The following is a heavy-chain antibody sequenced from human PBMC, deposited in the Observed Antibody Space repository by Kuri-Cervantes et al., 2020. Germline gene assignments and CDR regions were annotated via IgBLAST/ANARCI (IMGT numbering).Heavy chain of an antibody. Sequence: GGSLRLSCAASGFTFSSYDMHWVRQAPGKGLEWVSAISGSGGSTYYADSVKGRFTISRDNSKNTLYLQMNSLRAEDTAVYYCAKFSWNDGLDYWGQGTLVTVSS. CDR2: ISGSGGST. V-gene: IGHV3-23*01. CDR1: GFTFSSYD. D-gene: IGHD1-1*01. J-gene: IGHJ4*02. CDR3: AKFSWNDGLDY.